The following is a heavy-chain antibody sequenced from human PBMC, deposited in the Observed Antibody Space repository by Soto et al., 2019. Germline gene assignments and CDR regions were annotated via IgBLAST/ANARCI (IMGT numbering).Heavy chain of an antibody. D-gene: IGHD3-10*01. CDR2: IKSKTDGGTT. CDR3: TTGFVRSQSGGLGPVDYYYMDV. V-gene: IGHV3-15*01. Sequence: GGSLRLSCAASGFTFSNAWMSWVRQAPGKGLEWVGRIKSKTDGGTTDYAAPVKGRFTISRDDSKNTLYLQMNSLKTEDTAVYYCTTGFVRSQSGGLGPVDYYYMDVWGKGTTVTVSS. CDR1: GFTFSNAW. J-gene: IGHJ6*03.